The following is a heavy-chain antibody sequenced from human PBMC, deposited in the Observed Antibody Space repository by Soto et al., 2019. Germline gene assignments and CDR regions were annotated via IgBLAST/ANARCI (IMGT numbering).Heavy chain of an antibody. CDR1: GYSFTIYW. D-gene: IGHD2-2*01. Sequence: GESLKISCKGSGYSFTIYWIGWVRQMPGKGLEWMGIIYPGDSDTRYSPSFQGQVTISADKSISTAYLQWSSLKASDTAMYYCARHIVVVPAVGLYYYYGMDVWGQGTTVTVSS. CDR3: ARHIVVVPAVGLYYYYGMDV. V-gene: IGHV5-51*01. CDR2: IYPGDSDT. J-gene: IGHJ6*02.